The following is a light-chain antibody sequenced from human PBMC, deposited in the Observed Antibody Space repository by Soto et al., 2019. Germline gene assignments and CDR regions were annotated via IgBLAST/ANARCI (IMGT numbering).Light chain of an antibody. CDR2: DAS. CDR3: QQYNKWRT. CDR1: QSVSSN. J-gene: IGKJ1*01. Sequence: EIVMTQSPATLSVSPGERATLSCRTSQSVSSNLAWYQQKPGQAPRLLIYDASTRATGVPARISGSGSGTEFTLTISSLQSEDFAFYYCQQYNKWRTFGQGTKVDIK. V-gene: IGKV3-15*01.